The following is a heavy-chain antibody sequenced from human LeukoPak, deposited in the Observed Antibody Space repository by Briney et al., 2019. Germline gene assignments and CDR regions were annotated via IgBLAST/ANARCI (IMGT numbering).Heavy chain of an antibody. CDR3: AKDFQLRYSGSLGFDL. J-gene: IGHJ2*01. CDR2: ISSSGSTI. Sequence: PGGSLRLSCAASGFTFSSYEMNWVRQAPGKGLEWVSYISSSGSTIYYADSVKGRFTISRDNSKNTLYLQMNSLRAEDTAVYYCAKDFQLRYSGSLGFDLWGRGTLVTVSS. CDR1: GFTFSSYE. D-gene: IGHD1-26*01. V-gene: IGHV3-48*03.